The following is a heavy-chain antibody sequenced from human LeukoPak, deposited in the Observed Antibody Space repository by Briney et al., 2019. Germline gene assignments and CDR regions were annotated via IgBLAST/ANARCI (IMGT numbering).Heavy chain of an antibody. CDR3: ARRASSSWHLTWLDY. Sequence: SETLSLTCAVYGGSFSGYYWSWIRQPPGKGLEWIGNIYYSGSTSYNPSLKSRVTISVDTSKNQFSLKLSSVTAADTAVYYCARRASSSWHLTWLDYWGQGTLVTVSS. J-gene: IGHJ4*02. CDR2: IYYSGST. CDR1: GGSFSGYY. V-gene: IGHV4-34*01. D-gene: IGHD6-13*01.